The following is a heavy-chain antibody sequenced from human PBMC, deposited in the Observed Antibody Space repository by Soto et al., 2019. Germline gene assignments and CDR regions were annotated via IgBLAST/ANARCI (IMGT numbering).Heavy chain of an antibody. Sequence: GESLKISCKGSGYIFTSHWIGWVRQMPGKGLEWLGIIYPGDSDTRYSPSFQGQVTISADKSITTAYLQWSSLRAEDTAVYYCARIPERSEDGMDVWGQGTTVTVSS. CDR2: IYPGDSDT. J-gene: IGHJ6*02. CDR3: ARIPERSEDGMDV. V-gene: IGHV5-51*01. CDR1: GYIFTSHW.